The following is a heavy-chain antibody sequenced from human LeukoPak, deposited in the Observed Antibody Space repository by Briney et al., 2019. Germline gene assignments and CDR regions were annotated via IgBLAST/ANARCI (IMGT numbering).Heavy chain of an antibody. CDR3: ASPSKLVLSRGAFDI. V-gene: IGHV4-39*01. J-gene: IGHJ3*02. CDR2: IYFSET. D-gene: IGHD3-10*01. CDR1: GASFGDTTYG. Sequence: SESLFRACTVAGASFGDTTYGWAWFRQPPGNGLEWIASIYFSETKYNPSLKSRITISGDTSKNQFSWKLTSVTATDTAVYYCASPSKLVLSRGAFDIWGQGTMVSVSA.